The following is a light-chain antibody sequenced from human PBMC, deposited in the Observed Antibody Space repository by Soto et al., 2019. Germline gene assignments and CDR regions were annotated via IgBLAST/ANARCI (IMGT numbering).Light chain of an antibody. J-gene: IGKJ5*01. CDR2: GAS. V-gene: IGKV3-20*01. CDR1: QSVGSG. CDR3: QHFGGTTFT. Sequence: ESVLTQSPATLSVSPWERATLSCMASQSVGSGLSWYQQKPDQAPRLLIYGASNRATGIPDRFSGSGSGTHFTLTISRLEPGDFAVYYCQHFGGTTFTFGQGTRLEI.